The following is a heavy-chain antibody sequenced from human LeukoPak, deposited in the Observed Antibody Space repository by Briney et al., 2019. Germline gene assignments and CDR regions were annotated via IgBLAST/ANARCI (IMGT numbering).Heavy chain of an antibody. J-gene: IGHJ4*02. D-gene: IGHD2-15*01. V-gene: IGHV3-33*01. CDR2: IWYDGSNK. Sequence: GGSLRLSCAASGFTFSSYGMHWVRQAPGKGLEWVAVIWYDGSNKYYADSVKGRFTISRDNSKNTLYLQLNSLRAEDTAVYYCARDHVGWYTSCYFDYWGQGTLVTVSS. CDR3: ARDHVGWYTSCYFDY. CDR1: GFTFSSYG.